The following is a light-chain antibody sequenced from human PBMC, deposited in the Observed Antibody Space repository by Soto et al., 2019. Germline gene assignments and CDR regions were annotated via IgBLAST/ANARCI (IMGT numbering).Light chain of an antibody. CDR2: DVS. CDR1: SSDVGGYKY. V-gene: IGLV2-14*01. CDR3: AAWDDSLNAL. J-gene: IGLJ1*01. Sequence: QSVLTQPASVSGSPGQSITISCTGTSSDVGGYKYVSWYQQYPGKAPKLMMYDVSNRPSGVSNRFSGSKSGNTASLTISGLQAEDEADYYCAAWDDSLNALFGTGTKVTVL.